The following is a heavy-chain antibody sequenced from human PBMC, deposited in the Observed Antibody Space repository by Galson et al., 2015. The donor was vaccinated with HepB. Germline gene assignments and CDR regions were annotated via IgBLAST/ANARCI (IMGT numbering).Heavy chain of an antibody. CDR1: GYTFTSYT. D-gene: IGHD3-10*01. CDR2: ISAYNGNT. CDR3: AREAISMLRGVIINPRFDY. V-gene: IGHV1-18*01. Sequence: SVKVSCKASGYTFTSYTISWVRQAPGQGLEWMGWISAYNGNTNYAQTLQGRVTMTTDTSASTAYMELRSLRSDDTAVYYCAREAISMLRGVIINPRFDYWGQGTLVTVSS. J-gene: IGHJ4*02.